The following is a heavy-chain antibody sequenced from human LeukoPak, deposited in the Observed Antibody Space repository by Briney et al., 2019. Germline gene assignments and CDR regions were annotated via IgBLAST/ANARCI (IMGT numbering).Heavy chain of an antibody. J-gene: IGHJ6*03. CDR2: ISWDGGST. D-gene: IGHD6-19*01. Sequence: PGGSLRLSCAASGFTFDDYTMHWVRQAPGKGLEWVSLISWDGGSTYYADSVKGRFTISRDNSKNSLYLQMNSLRTEDTALYYCAKAPSGIVVAGKGTYYYYYMDVWGKGTTVTVSS. CDR3: AKAPSGIVVAGKGTYYYYYMDV. CDR1: GFTFDDYT. V-gene: IGHV3-43*01.